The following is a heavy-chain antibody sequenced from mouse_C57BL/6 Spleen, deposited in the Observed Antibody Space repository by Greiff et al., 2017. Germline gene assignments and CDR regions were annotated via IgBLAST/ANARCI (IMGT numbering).Heavy chain of an antibody. CDR3: IYGIRYFDV. D-gene: IGHD2-1*01. CDR1: GFTFSNYW. V-gene: IGHV6-3*01. CDR2: IRLKSDNYAT. J-gene: IGHJ1*03. Sequence: EVHLVESGGGLVQPGGSMKLSCVASGFTFSNYWMNWVRQSPEKGLEWVAQIRLKSDNYATHYAESVKGRFTISRDDSKSSVYLQMNNLRAEDTGIYYCIYGIRYFDVWGTGTTVTVSS.